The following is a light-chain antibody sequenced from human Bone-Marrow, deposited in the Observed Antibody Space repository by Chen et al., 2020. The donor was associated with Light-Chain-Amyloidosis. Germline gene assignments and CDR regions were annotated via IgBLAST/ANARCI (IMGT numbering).Light chain of an antibody. CDR1: NIGSTS. V-gene: IGLV3-21*02. Sequence: SYVLTQPSSVSVAPGQTATIACGGNNIGSTSVHWYQQTPGQSHLLVVYDDSDRPSGIPERLSGANAGNTATLTISRVEAGDEDDYYCQVWDRSSDRPVFGGGTKLPVL. J-gene: IGLJ3*02. CDR3: QVWDRSSDRPV. CDR2: DDS.